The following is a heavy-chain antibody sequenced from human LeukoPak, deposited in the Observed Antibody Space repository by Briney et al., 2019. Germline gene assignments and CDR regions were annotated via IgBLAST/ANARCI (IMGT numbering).Heavy chain of an antibody. V-gene: IGHV3-48*03. Sequence: PGGSLRLSCAASGFTFSSYEMNWVRQAPGKGLEWVSYISSSGSTIYYADSVKGRFTISRDNAKNSLYLQMNSLRAEDTAVYYCARAQQWSFDYWGQGTLVTVSS. J-gene: IGHJ4*02. CDR1: GFTFSSYE. D-gene: IGHD6-19*01. CDR2: ISSSGSTI. CDR3: ARAQQWSFDY.